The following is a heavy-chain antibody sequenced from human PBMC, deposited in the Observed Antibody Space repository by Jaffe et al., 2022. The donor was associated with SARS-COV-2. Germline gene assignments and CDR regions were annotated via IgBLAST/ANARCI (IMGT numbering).Heavy chain of an antibody. CDR1: GGSISSSSYY. J-gene: IGHJ5*02. CDR3: ARQPAGDTAMVPLYAFWFDP. CDR2: IYYSGST. V-gene: IGHV4-39*01. D-gene: IGHD5-18*01. Sequence: QLQLQESGPGLVKPSETLSLTCTVSGGSISSSSYYWGWIRQPPGKGLEWIGSIYYSGSTYYNPSLKSRVTISVDTSKNQFSLKLSSVTAADTAVYYCARQPAGDTAMVPLYAFWFDPWGQGTLVTVSS.